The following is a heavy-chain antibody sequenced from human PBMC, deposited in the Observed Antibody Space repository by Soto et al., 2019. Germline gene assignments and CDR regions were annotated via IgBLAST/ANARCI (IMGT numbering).Heavy chain of an antibody. Sequence: ASVKVSGKASGYTFTGYYMHWVRQAPGQGLERMGWINPNSGGTTSAQKFQGRVTMTRDTSLSTAYMELSSLRSDDTAVYYCARVREQLVRPYYGMDGWGKVTTVTVAS. CDR2: INPNSGGT. V-gene: IGHV1-2*02. CDR1: GYTFTGYY. D-gene: IGHD6-13*01. CDR3: ARVREQLVRPYYGMDG. J-gene: IGHJ6*01.